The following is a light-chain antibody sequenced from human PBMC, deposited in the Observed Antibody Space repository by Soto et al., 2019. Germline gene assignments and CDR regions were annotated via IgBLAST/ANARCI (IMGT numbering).Light chain of an antibody. CDR2: GVS. Sequence: IDFTESPGALTLSTGERATLSCRASQRLASNYLAWYQQRPGQAPRLLLYGVSSRATGIPDRFSGSGSGTDFTLAISRVEPEDFAVYFCQQYADLPITFGQGTRLEI. CDR3: QQYADLPIT. J-gene: IGKJ5*01. CDR1: QRLASNY. V-gene: IGKV3-20*01.